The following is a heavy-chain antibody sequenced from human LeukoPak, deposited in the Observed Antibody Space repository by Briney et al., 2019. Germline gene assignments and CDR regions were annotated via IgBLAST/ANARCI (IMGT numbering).Heavy chain of an antibody. V-gene: IGHV3-21*01. D-gene: IGHD6-6*01. CDR1: GFAFSSYA. J-gene: IGHJ4*02. CDR2: ISSSSSYI. CDR3: ARLIGSSSGFDY. Sequence: GGSLRLSCAASGFAFSSYAMNWVRQAPGKGLEWVSSISSSSSYIYYADSVKGRFTISRDNAKSSLYLQMNSLRAEDTTVYYCARLIGSSSGFDYWGQGTLVTVSS.